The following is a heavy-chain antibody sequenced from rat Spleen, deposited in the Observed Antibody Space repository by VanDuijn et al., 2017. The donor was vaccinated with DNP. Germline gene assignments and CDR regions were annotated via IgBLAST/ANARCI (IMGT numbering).Heavy chain of an antibody. Sequence: QVQLKESGPGLVQPSQTLSLTCTVSGFSLTSYGVSWVRQPPGKGLEWIAAISSGGSTYYNSALKSRLSISRDTSKSQVFLKMNSLQTEDTAIYFCTRDPLITIAPKAMDAWGQGTSVTVSS. CDR1: GFSLTSYG. V-gene: IGHV2S12*01. CDR2: ISSGGST. D-gene: IGHD1-2*01. J-gene: IGHJ4*01. CDR3: TRDPLITIAPKAMDA.